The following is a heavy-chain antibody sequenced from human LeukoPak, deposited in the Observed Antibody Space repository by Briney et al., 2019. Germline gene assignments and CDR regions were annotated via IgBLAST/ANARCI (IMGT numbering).Heavy chain of an antibody. CDR3: TRDQMNY. J-gene: IGHJ4*02. D-gene: IGHD5-24*01. V-gene: IGHV3-53*01. CDR2: IFSNGDT. CDR1: EFTFSRNY. Sequence: PWGSLRLSCTASEFTFSRNYMLWVRQAPGKGLEWVSLIFSNGDTHYADSVKGRFTISRDTSKNTVSLQMNSLRVEDTAMYYCTRDQMNYWGQGTLVTVSS.